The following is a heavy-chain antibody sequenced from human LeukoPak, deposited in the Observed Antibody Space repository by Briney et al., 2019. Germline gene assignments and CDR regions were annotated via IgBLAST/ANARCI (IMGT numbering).Heavy chain of an antibody. D-gene: IGHD3-10*01. J-gene: IGHJ5*02. CDR2: IYTSGST. CDR3: AREGGYYGSGSRFDP. CDR1: GGSISSYY. V-gene: IGHV4-4*07. Sequence: PSETLSLTCTVSGGSISSYYWSWIRQPAGKGVEWIGRIYTSGSTNYNPSLKSRVTMSVDTSKNQFSLKLSSVTAADTAVYYCAREGGYYGSGSRFDPWGQGTLVTVSS.